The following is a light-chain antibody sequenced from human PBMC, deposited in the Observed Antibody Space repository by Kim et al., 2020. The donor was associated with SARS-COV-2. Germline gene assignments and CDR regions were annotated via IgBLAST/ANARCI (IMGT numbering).Light chain of an antibody. CDR3: QQYDEWPWT. J-gene: IGKJ1*01. CDR1: KRVNDN. V-gene: IGKV3-15*01. CDR2: GGS. Sequence: VSPGERVTLSCRSTKRVNDNLAWYQQKPGQPPRLLVYGGSVTPTYIPARFSGSGSKTEYTLTVTRLQSEDFAIYYCQQYDEWPWTFGQGTKVDIK.